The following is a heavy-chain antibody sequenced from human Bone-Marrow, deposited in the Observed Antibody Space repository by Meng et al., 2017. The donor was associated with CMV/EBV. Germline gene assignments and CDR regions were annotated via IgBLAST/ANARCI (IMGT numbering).Heavy chain of an antibody. V-gene: IGHV1-3*02. CDR3: ARGINGYSGYDWADP. D-gene: IGHD5-12*01. J-gene: IGHJ5*02. CDR1: GYTFTSYA. CDR2: SNAGNGNT. Sequence: ASVKVSCKASGYTFTSYAMHWVRQAPGQRLEWMGWSNAGNGNTKYSQEFQGRVTITRDTSASTAYMELSSLRSEDTAVYYCARGINGYSGYDWADPWGQGTLVTVSS.